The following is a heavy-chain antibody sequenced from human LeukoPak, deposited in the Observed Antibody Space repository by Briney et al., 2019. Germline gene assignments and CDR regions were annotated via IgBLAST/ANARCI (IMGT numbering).Heavy chain of an antibody. Sequence: KPSETLSLTCTVSGGSINDHYWSWIRQPPGKGLQWIGYMYNIGSTNYNPNYNPSLKSRVTISVDTSKNQFSLKLRSLTAADTAVYFCARDSGSFYDSSGWYFDLWGRGTLVTVSS. V-gene: IGHV4-59*11. CDR1: GGSINDHY. CDR3: ARDSGSFYDSSGWYFDL. CDR2: MYNIGSTNYNP. D-gene: IGHD3-22*01. J-gene: IGHJ2*01.